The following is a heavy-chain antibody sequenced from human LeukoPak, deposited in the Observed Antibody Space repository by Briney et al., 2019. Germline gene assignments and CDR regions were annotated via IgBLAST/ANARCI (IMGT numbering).Heavy chain of an antibody. V-gene: IGHV3-23*01. D-gene: IGHD3-10*01. J-gene: IGHJ4*02. CDR3: AKVSYYGSGSSPAYFDY. Sequence: GGSLRLSYAASGFTFSSYAMSGVRQAPGKGVECGSAISGSGGSTYYADSVKGRFTSSRDNSKNTLYLQMNSLRAEDPDVYHCAKVSYYGSGSSPAYFDYWGQGTLVTVSS. CDR1: GFTFSSYA. CDR2: ISGSGGST.